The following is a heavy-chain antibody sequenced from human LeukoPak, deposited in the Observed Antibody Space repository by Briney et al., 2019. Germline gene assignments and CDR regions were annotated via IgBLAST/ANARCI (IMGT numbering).Heavy chain of an antibody. CDR2: IYYSGST. CDR1: GGSIRSSSYY. J-gene: IGHJ4*02. V-gene: IGHV4-39*01. Sequence: SETWSLTCPVSGGSIRSSSYYGGWIRQPPGKGLEWMGSIYYSGSTYYNPSLKSRVTISVDTSKNQFSLKLSSVTAADTAVYYCASSGSTSGLGFDYWGQGTLVTVSS. D-gene: IGHD2-2*01. CDR3: ASSGSTSGLGFDY.